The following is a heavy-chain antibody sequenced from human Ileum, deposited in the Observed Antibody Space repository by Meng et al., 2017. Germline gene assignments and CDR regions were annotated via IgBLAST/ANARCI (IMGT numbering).Heavy chain of an antibody. D-gene: IGHD2-2*01. Sequence: ASVKVSCKASGYTFIDYYIHWVRQAPGQGLEWMGRISPNSGGTNYAQKFQGRVTLTRDTSLGTAYLELTSLRSDDAALYFCARALDCSSTSCYWVVDYWGQGTLGT. J-gene: IGHJ4*02. CDR1: GYTFIDYY. CDR3: ARALDCSSTSCYWVVDY. CDR2: ISPNSGGT. V-gene: IGHV1-2*06.